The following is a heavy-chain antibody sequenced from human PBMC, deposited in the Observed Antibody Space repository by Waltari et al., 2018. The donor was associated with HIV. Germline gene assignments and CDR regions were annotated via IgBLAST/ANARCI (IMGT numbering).Heavy chain of an antibody. J-gene: IGHJ2*01. CDR3: ARRARVGSTTSWYFDL. D-gene: IGHD1-26*01. V-gene: IGHV3-74*01. Sequence: EVQLVESGGGLVQPGGSLRLSCAASGFTFSTYWMHWVRQAPGKGLVWVSRINTDGSSTNYAGSVKGRFTISRDNAKNTLYLQMNRLRDEDTAVYYCARRARVGSTTSWYFDLWGRGTLVTVSS. CDR2: INTDGSST. CDR1: GFTFSTYW.